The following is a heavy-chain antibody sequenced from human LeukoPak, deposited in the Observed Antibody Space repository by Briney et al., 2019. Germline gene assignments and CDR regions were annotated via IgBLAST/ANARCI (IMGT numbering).Heavy chain of an antibody. V-gene: IGHV3-23*01. CDR2: ISSSGDTT. CDR1: GFTFSSYA. Sequence: GGSLRLSCAASGFTFSSYAMSWVRQAPGKGLEWVSAISSSGDTTDFADSVKGRFTISRDNSKNTLYLQMNSLRAEDTAVYYCAKDPYSSSWYPDYWGQGTLVTVSS. CDR3: AKDPYSSSWYPDY. D-gene: IGHD6-13*01. J-gene: IGHJ4*02.